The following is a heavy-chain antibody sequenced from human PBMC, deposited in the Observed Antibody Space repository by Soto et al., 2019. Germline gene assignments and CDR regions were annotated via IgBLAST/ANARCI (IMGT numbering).Heavy chain of an antibody. Sequence: GGSLRLSCAASGFTFRTYAMSWVRQAPGKGLEWVSTISGNGGTSYADFVTGRFTISRDNSKNTLYLQMNSLRAEDTAIYYCAKDAPGSGWLSDYWGQGTRVNVSS. D-gene: IGHD3-22*01. J-gene: IGHJ4*02. CDR2: ISGNGGT. V-gene: IGHV3-23*01. CDR1: GFTFRTYA. CDR3: AKDAPGSGWLSDY.